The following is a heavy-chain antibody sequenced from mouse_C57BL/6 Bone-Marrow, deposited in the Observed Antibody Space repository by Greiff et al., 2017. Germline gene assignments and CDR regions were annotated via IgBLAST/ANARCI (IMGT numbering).Heavy chain of an antibody. CDR3: ARDYALYFDV. CDR1: GYTFTSYD. CDR2: IYPRGGST. V-gene: IGHV1-85*01. Sequence: VQLQQPGPELVKPGASVKLSCKASGYTFTSYDINWVKQRPGQGLEWIGWIYPRGGSTKYNEKFKGKATLTVDTSSSTAYMELHSLTSEDSSVYFCARDYALYFDVWGQGTTLTVSS. J-gene: IGHJ2*01. D-gene: IGHD1-1*01.